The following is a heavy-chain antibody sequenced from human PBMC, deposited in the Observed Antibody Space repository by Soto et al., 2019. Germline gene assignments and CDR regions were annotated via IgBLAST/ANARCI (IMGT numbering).Heavy chain of an antibody. CDR3: ARDLSGDFWSWVYYHYYGMDV. CDR2: ISSSSSYI. CDR1: GFTFSSYS. Sequence: PGGSLRLSCAASGFTFSSYSMNWVRQAPGKGLEWVSSISSSSSYIYYADSVKGRFTISRDNAKNSLYLQMNSLRAEDTAVYYCARDLSGDFWSWVYYHYYGMDVWGQGTTVTVSS. V-gene: IGHV3-21*01. J-gene: IGHJ6*02. D-gene: IGHD3-3*01.